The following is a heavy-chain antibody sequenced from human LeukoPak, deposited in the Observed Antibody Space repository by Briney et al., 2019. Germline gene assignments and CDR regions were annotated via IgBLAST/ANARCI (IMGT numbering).Heavy chain of an antibody. V-gene: IGHV4-59*03. CDR1: GGSISNYY. Sequence: SETLSLTCTVSGGSISNYYWSWIRQPPGKGLEWIGYIYYSGGTNYNPSLRSRLTISVDTSKNQFSLRVTSVTAADTAVYYCAKMDIVGATSYFDYWGQGKLVTVSS. CDR3: AKMDIVGATSYFDY. CDR2: IYYSGGT. D-gene: IGHD1-26*01. J-gene: IGHJ4*02.